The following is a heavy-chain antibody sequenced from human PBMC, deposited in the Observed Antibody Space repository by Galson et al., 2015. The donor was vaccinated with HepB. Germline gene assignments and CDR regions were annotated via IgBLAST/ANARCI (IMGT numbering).Heavy chain of an antibody. CDR2: ISYDGSNK. CDR1: GFTFSNYG. J-gene: IGHJ4*02. CDR3: AKDPYLYSALAGTMAGFDY. D-gene: IGHD6-19*01. Sequence: SLRLSCAASGFTFSNYGMHWVRQAPGKGLEWVAVISYDGSNKYYADSVTGRFTISRDNSKNTLYLQMNSLRAEDTALYYCAKDPYLYSALAGTMAGFDYWGQGTLVTVSS. V-gene: IGHV3-30*18.